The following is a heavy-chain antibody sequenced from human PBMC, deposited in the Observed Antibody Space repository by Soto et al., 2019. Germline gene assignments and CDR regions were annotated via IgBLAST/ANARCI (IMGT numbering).Heavy chain of an antibody. CDR2: IYYSGST. J-gene: IGHJ4*02. V-gene: IGHV4-61*01. CDR3: ARGGYSYDDY. D-gene: IGHD5-18*01. Sequence: QVQLQESGPGLVKPSETLSLTCSVSGGSVSSGSYYWGWIRQPPGKGLEWIGYIYYSGSTNYNSSLKSRVTISVDTSKNQFSLKLSSVTAADTAVYYCARGGYSYDDYWGQGTLVTVSS. CDR1: GGSVSSGSYY.